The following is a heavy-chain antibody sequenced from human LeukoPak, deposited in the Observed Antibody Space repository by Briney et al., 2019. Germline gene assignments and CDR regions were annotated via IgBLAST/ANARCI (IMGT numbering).Heavy chain of an antibody. V-gene: IGHV3-33*06. CDR2: IWYDGSNK. Sequence: GGSLRLSCAASGFTFNKYGMHWVRQAPGKGLEWVAVIWYDGSNKKYVESVKGRFTISRDNSKNTVHLQMSSLRGEDTAVYYCAKDAQGIVGAPVNWFDPWGQGTVVTVSS. D-gene: IGHD1-26*01. CDR3: AKDAQGIVGAPVNWFDP. CDR1: GFTFNKYG. J-gene: IGHJ5*02.